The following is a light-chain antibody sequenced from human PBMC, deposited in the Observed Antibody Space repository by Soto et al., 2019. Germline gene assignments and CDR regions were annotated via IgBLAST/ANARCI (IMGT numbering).Light chain of an antibody. CDR1: QTLSSNS. V-gene: IGKV3-20*01. J-gene: IGKJ4*01. CDR3: QQYESSPIT. Sequence: EIVLTQSPGTLSLSPGDRATLSCRASQTLSSNSLAWYQQRPGQTPRVLVYGASNRATGIPDKFSGSGSGTDFTLTINRLEPGDFAVYYCQQYESSPITFGGGTQVDI. CDR2: GAS.